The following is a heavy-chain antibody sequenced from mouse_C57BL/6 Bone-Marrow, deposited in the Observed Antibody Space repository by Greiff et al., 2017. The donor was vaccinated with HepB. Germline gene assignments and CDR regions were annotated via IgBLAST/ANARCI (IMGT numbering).Heavy chain of an antibody. J-gene: IGHJ2*01. CDR1: GFTFSSYT. CDR2: ISGGGGNT. Sequence: EVKVVESGGGLVKPGGSLKLSCAASGFTFSSYTMSWVRQTPEKRLEWVATISGGGGNTYYPDSVKGRFTISRDNAKNTLYLQLSSLRSEDTALYYCARQGTTVVVDYWGQGTTLTVSS. CDR3: ARQGTTVVVDY. V-gene: IGHV5-9*01. D-gene: IGHD1-1*01.